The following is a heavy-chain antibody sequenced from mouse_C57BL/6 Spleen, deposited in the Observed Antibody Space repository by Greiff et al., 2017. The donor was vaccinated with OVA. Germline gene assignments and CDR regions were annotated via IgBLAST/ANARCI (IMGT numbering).Heavy chain of an antibody. CDR1: GYTFTEYT. J-gene: IGHJ1*03. CDR3: ARTATTVVARDWYFDV. CDR2: FYPGSGSI. D-gene: IGHD1-1*01. V-gene: IGHV1-62-2*01. Sequence: QVQLQQSGAELVKPGASVKLSCKASGYTFTEYTIHWVKQRSGQGLEWIGWFYPGSGSIKYNEKFKDKATLTADKSSSTVYMELSRLTSEDSAVYFCARTATTVVARDWYFDVWGTGTTVTVSS.